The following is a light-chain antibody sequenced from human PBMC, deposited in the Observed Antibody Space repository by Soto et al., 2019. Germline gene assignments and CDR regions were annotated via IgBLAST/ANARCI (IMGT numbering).Light chain of an antibody. V-gene: IGKV4-1*01. CDR1: QSVLYTSNNKKY. CDR2: KAS. Sequence: DIVMTQSPDSLAVSLGERATINCKSTQSVLYTSNNKKYLAWYQQKPGKAPKLLIYKASTLKSGVPSRFSGSGSGTEFTLTISSLQPDDFATYDCQHYNSYSEAFGQGTKVDIK. J-gene: IGKJ1*01. CDR3: QHYNSYSEA.